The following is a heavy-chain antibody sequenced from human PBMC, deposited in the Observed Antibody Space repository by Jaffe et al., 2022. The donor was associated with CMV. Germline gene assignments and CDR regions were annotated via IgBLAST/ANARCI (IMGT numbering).Heavy chain of an antibody. CDR3: ARPYSSSWYDRPFDY. CDR2: IWYDGSNK. Sequence: QVQLVESGGGVVQPGRSLRLSCAASGFTFSSYGMHWVRQAPGKGLEWVAVIWYDGSNKYYADSVKGRFTISRDNSKNTLYLQMSSLRAEDTAVYYCARPYSSSWYDRPFDYWGQGTLVTVSS. J-gene: IGHJ4*02. V-gene: IGHV3-33*08. D-gene: IGHD6-13*01. CDR1: GFTFSSYG.